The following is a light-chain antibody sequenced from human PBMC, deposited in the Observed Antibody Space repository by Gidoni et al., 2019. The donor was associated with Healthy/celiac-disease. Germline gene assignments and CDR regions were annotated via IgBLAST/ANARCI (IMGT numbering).Light chain of an antibody. Sequence: QTVVTQEPSLTVSPGGTVTLTCASSTGAVTSGYYPNWFQQKPGQAPRALINSTSNNHSWTPARFSGSLLGGKAALTLSGVQPEDEAEYYCLLYYGGAQVFGGGTKLTVL. J-gene: IGLJ3*02. CDR1: TGAVTSGYY. CDR2: STS. V-gene: IGLV7-43*01. CDR3: LLYYGGAQV.